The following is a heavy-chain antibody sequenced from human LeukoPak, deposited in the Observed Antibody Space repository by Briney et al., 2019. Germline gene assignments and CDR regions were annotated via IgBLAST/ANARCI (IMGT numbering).Heavy chain of an antibody. Sequence: GGSLRLSCAASGFAFSSYWMSWVRQAPGTGLEWVSVIYSGGSTYYADSVKGRFTISRDNSKNTLYLQMNSLRAEDTAVYYCARDQGGPLDYWGQGTLVTVSS. CDR1: GFAFSSYW. V-gene: IGHV3-53*01. CDR2: IYSGGST. J-gene: IGHJ4*02. D-gene: IGHD3-16*01. CDR3: ARDQGGPLDY.